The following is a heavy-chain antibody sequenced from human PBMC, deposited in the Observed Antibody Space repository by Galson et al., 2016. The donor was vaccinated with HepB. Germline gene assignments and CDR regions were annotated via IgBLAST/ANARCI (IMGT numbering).Heavy chain of an antibody. D-gene: IGHD3-10*01. V-gene: IGHV4-39*07. CDR3: ARDRSSGSGNFGY. Sequence: ETLSLTCTVSGGSISSSSYFWGWIRQPPGKGLEWIGNLYYSGSTYYSPSLKGRVPISVDTSKNQFSLRLSSVTAADTAVYYCARDRSSGSGNFGYWGQGTLVTVSS. J-gene: IGHJ4*02. CDR1: GGSISSSSYF. CDR2: LYYSGST.